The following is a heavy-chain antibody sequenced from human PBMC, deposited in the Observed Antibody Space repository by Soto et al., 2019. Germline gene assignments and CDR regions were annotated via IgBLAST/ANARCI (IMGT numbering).Heavy chain of an antibody. V-gene: IGHV3-23*01. CDR3: AKHFVDGEIDY. J-gene: IGHJ4*02. CDR1: GFTFSTYA. CDR2: IGSSGGVT. D-gene: IGHD3-10*01. Sequence: EVQLLESGGGLVQPGGSLRLSCVASGFTFSTYAMSWVRQAPGKGLEWVSIIGSSGGVTVYTDSVNGHFTISRDTSKNTLYLQMNIRTAGDTAVYNCAKHFVDGEIDYWGQGTLVSVSS.